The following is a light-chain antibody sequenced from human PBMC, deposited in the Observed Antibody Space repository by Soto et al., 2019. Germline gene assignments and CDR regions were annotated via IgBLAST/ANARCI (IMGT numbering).Light chain of an antibody. V-gene: IGLV2-23*01. CDR2: EDN. CDR1: SSDVGSYNL. CDR3: CSYGGTTTLVV. J-gene: IGLJ2*01. Sequence: QSALTQPASVSGSPGQSITISCTGTSSDVGSYNLVSWYQQHPGKAPKLMIYEDNKRPSGVSNRFSGSKSGNTASLTISGLQAEDEADYYCCSYGGTTTLVVFGGGTKLTVL.